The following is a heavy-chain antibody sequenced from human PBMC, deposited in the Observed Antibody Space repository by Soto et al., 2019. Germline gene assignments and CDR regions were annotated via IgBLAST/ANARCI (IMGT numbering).Heavy chain of an antibody. CDR3: SRTITMIFMAAAH. CDR1: GYTFTNYG. Sequence: QVHLVQSGAEVTKPGASVKVSCKASGYTFTNYGINWVRRAPGQGLEWMGWISAHSGDTKYAQRFRDRVTMTTDTSTTTAYLELRSLTSHDTAVYYYSRTITMIFMAAAHLGQGTLVTVSS. D-gene: IGHD3-22*01. J-gene: IGHJ4*02. CDR2: ISAHSGDT. V-gene: IGHV1-18*01.